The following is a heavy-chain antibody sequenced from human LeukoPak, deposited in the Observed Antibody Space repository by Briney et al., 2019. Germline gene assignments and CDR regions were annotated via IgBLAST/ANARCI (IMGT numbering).Heavy chain of an antibody. CDR1: GGSISSRNYY. J-gene: IGHJ3*02. D-gene: IGHD2-15*01. CDR2: IFYTGNT. CDR3: ARDVRGCSGGSCYSGDDAFDI. V-gene: IGHV4-39*07. Sequence: SETLSLTCTVSGGSISSRNYYWGWIRQPPGKGLEWIGSIFYTGNTYYNPSLKGRVTISVDTSKNQFSLRLSSVTTAGTAVYYCARDVRGCSGGSCYSGDDAFDIWGQGTMVTVSS.